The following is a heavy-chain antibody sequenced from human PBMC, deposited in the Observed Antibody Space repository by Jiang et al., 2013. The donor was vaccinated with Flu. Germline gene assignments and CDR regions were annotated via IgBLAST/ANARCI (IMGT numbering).Heavy chain of an antibody. CDR2: ISFSGST. CDR3: AGLYYDSWSDYYSDPFDV. J-gene: IGHJ3*01. CDR1: GGSFFSYY. D-gene: IGHD3-3*01. V-gene: IGHV4-59*08. Sequence: GSGLVKPSETLSLTCSVFGGSFFSYYWSWVRQPPGKGLEWIGYISFSGSTNYNPSLKSRVTVSLDVSRNQFSLSLNSVTAADTAVYYCAGLYYDSWSDYYSDPFDVWGQG.